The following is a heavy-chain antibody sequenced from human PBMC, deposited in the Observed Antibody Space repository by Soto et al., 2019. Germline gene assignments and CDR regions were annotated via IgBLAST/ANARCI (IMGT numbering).Heavy chain of an antibody. V-gene: IGHV4-30-4*01. D-gene: IGHD7-27*01. CDR2: IYHGGTI. CDR1: GGSISSGGHF. J-gene: IGHJ4*02. Sequence: QVQLQESGPGLVKPSQTLSLTCTVSGGSISSGGHFWSWIRPPPDQGLELIGHIYHGGTIYNNQSLNSRITISVDTSKAQFSLKLSSVTAADTAVYYCARGPSGDKVDYWGQGILVTVSS. CDR3: ARGPSGDKVDY.